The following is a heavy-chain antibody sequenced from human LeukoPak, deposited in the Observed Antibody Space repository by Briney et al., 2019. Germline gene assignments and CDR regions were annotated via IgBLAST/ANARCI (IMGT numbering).Heavy chain of an antibody. CDR1: GFTFSSYG. CDR2: ISYDGSNK. Sequence: GGSLRLSCAASGFTFSSYGMHWVRQAPGKGLEWVAVISYDGSNKYYADSVKGRFTISRDNSKNTLYLQMNSLRAEDTAVYYCAKDAEGVTRYFDYWGQGTLVTVSS. V-gene: IGHV3-30*18. CDR3: AKDAEGVTRYFDY. D-gene: IGHD2-21*02. J-gene: IGHJ4*02.